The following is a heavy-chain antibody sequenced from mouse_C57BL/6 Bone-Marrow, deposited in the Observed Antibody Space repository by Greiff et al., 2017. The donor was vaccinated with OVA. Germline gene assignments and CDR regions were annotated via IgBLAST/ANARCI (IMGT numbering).Heavy chain of an antibody. V-gene: IGHV5-4*03. Sequence: EVMLVESGGGLVKPGGSLKLSCAASGFTFSSYAMSWVRQTPEKRLEWVATISDGGSYTYYPDNVKGRFTISRDNAKNNLYLQMSHLKSEDTAMYYCARGLYYYGDYWGQGPTLTVSS. CDR1: GFTFSSYA. D-gene: IGHD1-1*01. CDR2: ISDGGSYT. CDR3: ARGLYYYGDY. J-gene: IGHJ2*01.